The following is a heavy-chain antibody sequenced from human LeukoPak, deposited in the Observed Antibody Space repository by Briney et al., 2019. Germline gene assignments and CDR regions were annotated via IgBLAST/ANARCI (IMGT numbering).Heavy chain of an antibody. CDR3: AKDLGYSLGY. J-gene: IGHJ4*02. V-gene: IGHV3-30*02. CDR2: IRYDGSNK. CDR1: GFTFSSYG. Sequence: GGSLRLSCAASGFTFSSYGMHWVRQATRKGLEWVAFIRYDGSNKYYADSVKGRFTISRDNSKNTLYLQMNSLRAEDTAVYYCAKDLGYSLGYWGQGTLVTVSS. D-gene: IGHD5-18*01.